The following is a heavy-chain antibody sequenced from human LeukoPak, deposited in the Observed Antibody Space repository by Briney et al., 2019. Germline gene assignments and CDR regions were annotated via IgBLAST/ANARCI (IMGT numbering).Heavy chain of an antibody. Sequence: GGSLRLSCAASGFSFSSYAMSWVRQAPARGLEGVSSMKGGGETFYADSVKGRFPLSRDLSRNTVFLQLNHLRVEDTAIYYCAKASWVSNAEAFWWGQGTLVTVSS. J-gene: IGHJ4*02. CDR3: AKASWVSNAEAFW. CDR1: GFSFSSYA. V-gene: IGHV3-23*01. D-gene: IGHD1-1*01. CDR2: MKGGGET.